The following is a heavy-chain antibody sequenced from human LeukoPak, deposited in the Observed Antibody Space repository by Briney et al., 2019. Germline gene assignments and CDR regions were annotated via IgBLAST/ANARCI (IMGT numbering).Heavy chain of an antibody. CDR1: GGSVSGYY. Sequence: SETLSLTCTVSGGSVSGYYGSWIRPSPGKGLEWIGYIYYSGSTKYNPSLESRVTMSVDASKNQFSLKLTSVTAADTAVYYCARVKGYSSSWAYFDHWGQGTLVTVSS. CDR3: ARVKGYSSSWAYFDH. J-gene: IGHJ4*02. V-gene: IGHV4-59*02. CDR2: IYYSGST. D-gene: IGHD6-13*01.